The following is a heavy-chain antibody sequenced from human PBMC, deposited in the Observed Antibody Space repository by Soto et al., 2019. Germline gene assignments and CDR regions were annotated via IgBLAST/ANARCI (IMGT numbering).Heavy chain of an antibody. CDR3: ARLFQVVPAALLSSPEGQFDP. CDR1: GYSFTSYW. V-gene: IGHV5-51*01. Sequence: PGESLKISCKGSGYSFTSYWIGWVRQMPGKGLEWMGIIYPGDSDTRYSPSFQGQVTISADKSISTAYLQWSSLKASDTAMYYCARLFQVVPAALLSSPEGQFDPWGQGTLVNVSS. D-gene: IGHD2-2*01. CDR2: IYPGDSDT. J-gene: IGHJ5*02.